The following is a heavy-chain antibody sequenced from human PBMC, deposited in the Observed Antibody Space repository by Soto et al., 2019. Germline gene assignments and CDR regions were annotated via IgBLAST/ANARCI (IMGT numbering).Heavy chain of an antibody. CDR3: ATERGSTYGYFDY. J-gene: IGHJ4*02. D-gene: IGHD4-17*01. CDR1: GGSVTSDEAY. Sequence: SETLSLTCTVSGGSVTSDEAYWSWIRQSPGKGLEWIGYISNGGSTGYNPSLKTRLSMSVDRSKNQFTLRLTSVTAADTAVYFCATERGSTYGYFDYWGQGTQVTVSS. V-gene: IGHV4-30-4*01. CDR2: ISNGGST.